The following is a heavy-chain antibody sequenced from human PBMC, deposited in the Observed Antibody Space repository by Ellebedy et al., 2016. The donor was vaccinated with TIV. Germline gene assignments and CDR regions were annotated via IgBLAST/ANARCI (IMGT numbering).Heavy chain of an antibody. CDR3: ARIALYDSVYYDFDS. V-gene: IGHV1-2*02. CDR2: INPGCGAT. Sequence: AASVKVSCKASGYTFTDSYIHWVRQAPGQGREWMGWINPGCGATNFAQKFQGKVTLTRDASISTAYVEVIGLQSDDTAVYYCARIALYDSVYYDFDSWGQGTLVTVSS. D-gene: IGHD5/OR15-5a*01. J-gene: IGHJ4*02. CDR1: GYTFTDSY.